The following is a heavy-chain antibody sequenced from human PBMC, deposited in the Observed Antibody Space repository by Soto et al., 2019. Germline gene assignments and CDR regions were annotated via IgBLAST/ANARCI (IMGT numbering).Heavy chain of an antibody. CDR2: IYYSGST. Sequence: PSETLSLTCTVSGGSINNHYWSWIRQPPGKGLEWIGYIYYSGSTYYNPSLKSRVTISVDTSKNQFSLKLSSVTAADTAVYYCARDPLIYGNRYFQHWGQGTLVTVSS. CDR3: ARDPLIYGNRYFQH. CDR1: GGSINNHY. D-gene: IGHD4-17*01. J-gene: IGHJ1*01. V-gene: IGHV4-59*11.